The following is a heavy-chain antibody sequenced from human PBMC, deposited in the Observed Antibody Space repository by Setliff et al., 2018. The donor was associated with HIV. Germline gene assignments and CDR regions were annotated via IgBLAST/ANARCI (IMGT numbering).Heavy chain of an antibody. CDR3: ARDGGPGSGWGDYSYYYSMDV. D-gene: IGHD6-19*01. CDR1: GYTSSNCV. CDR2: INAGNGNT. V-gene: IGHV1-3*01. Sequence: ASVKVSCKASGYTSSNCVMQWVRQAPGQRLEWMGWINAGNGNTKYSQEFQGRVTITTDTSADTAYMELSSLRFEDTAVYYCARDGGPGSGWGDYSYYYSMDVWGKGTTVTVSS. J-gene: IGHJ6*04.